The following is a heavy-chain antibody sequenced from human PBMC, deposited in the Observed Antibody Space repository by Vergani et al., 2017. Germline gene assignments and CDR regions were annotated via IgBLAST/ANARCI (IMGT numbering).Heavy chain of an antibody. V-gene: IGHV1-69*12. CDR2: IIPIFGTA. Sequence: QVQLVQSGAEVKKPGSSVKVSCKASGGTFSSYAISWVRQAPGQGLEWMGGIIPIFGTANYAQKFQGRVTITADESTSTAYIELSSLRSEDTAVYYCARRGTLDYYDSSGYSNPTYYYYGMDVWGQGTTVTVSS. CDR3: ARRGTLDYYDSSGYSNPTYYYYGMDV. CDR1: GGTFSSYA. D-gene: IGHD3-22*01. J-gene: IGHJ6*02.